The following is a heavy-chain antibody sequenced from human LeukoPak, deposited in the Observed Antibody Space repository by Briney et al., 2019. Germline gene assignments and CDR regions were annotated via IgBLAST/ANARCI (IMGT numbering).Heavy chain of an antibody. CDR1: GGSISSSSYY. CDR3: ASLVPPLGAPFDY. D-gene: IGHD7-27*01. Sequence: SETLSLTCTVSGGSISSSSYYWGWIRQPPGKGLEWIGSIYYSGSTYYNPSLKSRVTISVDTSKNQFSLKLSSVTAADTAVYYCASLVPPLGAPFDYWGQGTLVTVSS. J-gene: IGHJ4*02. CDR2: IYYSGST. V-gene: IGHV4-39*07.